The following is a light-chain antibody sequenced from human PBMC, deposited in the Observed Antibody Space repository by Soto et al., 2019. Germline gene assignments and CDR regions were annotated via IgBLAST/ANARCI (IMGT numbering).Light chain of an antibody. V-gene: IGKV3-20*01. CDR2: DAS. Sequence: EIVLTQSPCTLSLSPGERATLSCRASQSVSSSYLAWYQQKPGQAPRLLIYDASSRATGIPDRFSGSGSGTDFTLTISSLQPEDFAVYYCQQYTTSPPYTFGQGTKLEIK. CDR3: QQYTTSPPYT. J-gene: IGKJ2*01. CDR1: QSVSSSY.